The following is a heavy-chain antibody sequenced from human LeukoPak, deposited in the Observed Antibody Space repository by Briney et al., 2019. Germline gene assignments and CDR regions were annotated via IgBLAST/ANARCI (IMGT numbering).Heavy chain of an antibody. CDR3: ARDQVDYDTPDHLDY. CDR1: GDSLSSSTCN. J-gene: IGHJ4*02. D-gene: IGHD3-22*01. Sequence: SQTLSLTCKVSGDSLSSSTCNWSWIRQPPGKGLEWIGYISQSGNSYFTPSLKSRATISVDRSKNQFSLTLTSVTAADTAVYYCARDQVDYDTPDHLDYWGKGTLVTVSS. V-gene: IGHV4-30-2*01. CDR2: ISQSGNS.